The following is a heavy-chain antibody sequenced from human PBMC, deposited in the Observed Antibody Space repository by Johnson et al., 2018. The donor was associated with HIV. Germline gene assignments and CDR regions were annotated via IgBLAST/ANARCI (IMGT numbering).Heavy chain of an antibody. CDR2: ISYDGSNK. V-gene: IGHV3-30*18. CDR3: AKGIVVGVRAFDS. CDR1: GFTFSSYG. Sequence: QVQLVESGGGVVQPGRSLRLSCAASGFTFSSYGMHWVRQAPGKGLEWVAVISYDGSNKYYADSVKGRFTISRDNSKNTLYLQMNSLRAEDTAVYYCAKGIVVGVRAFDSWGQGTMVTVSS. J-gene: IGHJ3*02. D-gene: IGHD3-22*01.